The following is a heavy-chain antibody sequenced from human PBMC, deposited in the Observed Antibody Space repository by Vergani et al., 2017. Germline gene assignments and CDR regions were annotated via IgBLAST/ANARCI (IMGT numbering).Heavy chain of an antibody. CDR3: AKDKGYGDSGYYYYYGMDV. V-gene: IGHV3-9*01. D-gene: IGHD4-17*01. CDR2: ISWNSGSI. CDR1: GFTFADYA. Sequence: EVQLVESGGGLVQPGRSLRLSCAASGFTFADYAMHWVRQAPGKGLEWVSGISWNSGSIGYADSVNGRFTISRDNAKNSLYLQMNSLRAEDTALYYCAKDKGYGDSGYYYYYGMDVWGQGTTVTVSS. J-gene: IGHJ6*02.